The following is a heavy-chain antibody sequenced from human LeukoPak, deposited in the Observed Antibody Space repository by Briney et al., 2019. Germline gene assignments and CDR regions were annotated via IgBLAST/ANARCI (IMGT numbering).Heavy chain of an antibody. CDR1: GYTFRDYG. CDR3: ARVGCCGNANCYHKAFYGDYGDVNFDY. D-gene: IGHD4-17*01. V-gene: IGHV1-18*01. J-gene: IGHJ2*01. CDR2: ITPYKGNT. Sequence: ASVKVSCKTSGYTFRDYGITWVRQAPGQGLEWMGWITPYKGNTNYAQKLQDRVTMTTDTSTNTAYMELRSLRSDDTAVYYCARVGCCGNANCYHKAFYGDYGDVNFDYWGRGTLVTVSS.